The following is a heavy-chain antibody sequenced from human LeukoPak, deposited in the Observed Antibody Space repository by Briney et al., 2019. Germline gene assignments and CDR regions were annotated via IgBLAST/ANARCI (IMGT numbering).Heavy chain of an antibody. V-gene: IGHV3-74*01. D-gene: IGHD2-2*01. J-gene: IGHJ5*02. Sequence: GGSLRLSCAASGFTFSSYWMHWVSQAPGKGLVWVSRINSDGSSTSYADSVKGRFTISRDNAKNTLYLQMNSLRAEDTAVYYCAGALVVVPAAKAVVSYNWFDPWGQGTLVTVSS. CDR3: AGALVVVPAAKAVVSYNWFDP. CDR2: INSDGSST. CDR1: GFTFSSYW.